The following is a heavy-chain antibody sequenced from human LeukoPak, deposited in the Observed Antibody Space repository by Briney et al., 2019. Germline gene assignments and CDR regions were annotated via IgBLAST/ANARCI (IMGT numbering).Heavy chain of an antibody. CDR1: GFTFSSYS. D-gene: IGHD6-6*01. CDR3: ASDRVAARPNWFDP. CDR2: ISSSSSYI. V-gene: IGHV3-21*01. J-gene: IGHJ5*02. Sequence: GGSLRLSXAASGFTFSSYSMNWVRQAPGKGLEWVSSISSSSSYIYYADSVKGRFTISRDNAKNSLYLQMNSLRAEDTAVYYCASDRVAARPNWFDPWGQGTLVTVSS.